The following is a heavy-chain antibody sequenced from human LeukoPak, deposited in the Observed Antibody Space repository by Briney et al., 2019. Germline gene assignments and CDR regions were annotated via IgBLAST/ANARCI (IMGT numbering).Heavy chain of an antibody. Sequence: SETLSLTCTVSGGSISSYYWSWIRQPPGKGLEWIGYIYYSGSTNYNPSLKSRVTISVDKSENQFSLKLSSVTAADTAVYYCARDEGGSSWYYFDYWGQGTLVTVSS. CDR1: GGSISSYY. V-gene: IGHV4-59*01. J-gene: IGHJ4*02. CDR3: ARDEGGSSWYYFDY. D-gene: IGHD6-13*01. CDR2: IYYSGST.